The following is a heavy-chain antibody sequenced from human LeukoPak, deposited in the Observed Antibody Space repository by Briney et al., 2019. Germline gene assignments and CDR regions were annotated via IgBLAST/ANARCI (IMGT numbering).Heavy chain of an antibody. Sequence: KPSETLSLTCSVSGGSISSSSRYWGWIRQPPGKGLEWIGSIYYSGATYYNPSLKSRVTISVDTSKNQFSLKLSSVTAADTAVYYCATTMIRLGYWGQGTLVTVSS. CDR1: GGSISSSSRY. J-gene: IGHJ4*02. CDR2: IYYSGAT. CDR3: ATTMIRLGY. D-gene: IGHD3-22*01. V-gene: IGHV4-39*07.